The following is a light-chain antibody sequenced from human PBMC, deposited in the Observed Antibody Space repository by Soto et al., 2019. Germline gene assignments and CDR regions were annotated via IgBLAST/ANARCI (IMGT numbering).Light chain of an antibody. J-gene: IGKJ1*01. Sequence: EIVMTRSPVTLSVSPGESATLYCRAGQTIGSNLAWYQQKPGQPPRLLIYDASTRATDIPARFTGSGSGTEFTLTISSLHSEDFAVFYCQQYHNWPPTWTFGQGTKVDIK. V-gene: IGKV3-15*01. CDR3: QQYHNWPPTWT. CDR2: DAS. CDR1: QTIGSN.